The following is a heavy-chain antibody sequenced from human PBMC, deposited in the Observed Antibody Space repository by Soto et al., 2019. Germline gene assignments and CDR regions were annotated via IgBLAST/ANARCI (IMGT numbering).Heavy chain of an antibody. V-gene: IGHV1-3*01. CDR1: GYTFTSYA. D-gene: IGHD1-20*01. CDR3: ARGRHITPYDY. J-gene: IGHJ4*02. Sequence: QVQLVQSGAEVNKPGASVKVSCKASGYTFTSYAMHWVRQAPGQRLEWMGWINAGNGNTKYSQKFQGRVTITRDTSASTAYMELSSLRSEDTDVYYCARGRHITPYDYWGQGTLVTVSS. CDR2: INAGNGNT.